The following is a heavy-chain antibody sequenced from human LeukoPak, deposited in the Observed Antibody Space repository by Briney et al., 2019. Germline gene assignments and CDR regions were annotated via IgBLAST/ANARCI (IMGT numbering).Heavy chain of an antibody. CDR3: ARERLQQLVPYNWFDP. J-gene: IGHJ5*02. CDR1: GFTFSSYW. V-gene: IGHV3-74*01. D-gene: IGHD6-13*01. CDR2: INSDGSST. Sequence: PGGSLRFSCPAFGFTFSSYWLHWVRQARGKGLVCVSRINSDGSSTSYADSVKGRFTISRDNAKNTLYLQMNSLRAEDTAVYYCARERLQQLVPYNWFDPWGQGTLVTVSS.